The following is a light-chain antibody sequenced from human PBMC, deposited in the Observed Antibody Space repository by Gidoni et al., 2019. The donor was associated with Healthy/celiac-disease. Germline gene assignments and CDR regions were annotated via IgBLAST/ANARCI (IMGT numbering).Light chain of an antibody. CDR2: WAS. V-gene: IGKV4-1*01. CDR1: QSVLYSSNNKNY. Sequence: DIVMTQSPDSLAVSLGERATINCKSSQSVLYSSNNKNYLAWYQQKPGQPPKLLIYWASTRESGVPDQFSGSGSGTDFTLTISSLQAEDVAVCYCQQYYSTPRTFGQGTKLEIK. CDR3: QQYYSTPRT. J-gene: IGKJ2*01.